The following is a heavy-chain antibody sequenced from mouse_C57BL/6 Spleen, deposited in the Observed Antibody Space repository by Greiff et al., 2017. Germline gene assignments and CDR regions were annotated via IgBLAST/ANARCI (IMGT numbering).Heavy chain of an antibody. Sequence: QVQPKQPGAELVKPGASVKLSCKASGYTFTSYWMHWVKQRPGQGLEWIGMIHPNSGSTNYNEKFKSKATLTVDKSSSTAYMQLSSLTSEDSAVYYCARWGDGFAYWGQGTLVTVSA. CDR3: ARWGDGFAY. CDR1: GYTFTSYW. J-gene: IGHJ3*01. V-gene: IGHV1-64*01. CDR2: IHPNSGST. D-gene: IGHD3-3*01.